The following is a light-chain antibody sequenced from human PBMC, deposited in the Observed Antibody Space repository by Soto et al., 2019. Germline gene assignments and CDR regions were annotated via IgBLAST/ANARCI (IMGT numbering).Light chain of an antibody. J-gene: IGLJ2*01. CDR1: SSNIGNNY. CDR2: DNN. Sequence: QSVLTQPPSVSAAPGQKVTISCSGSSSNIGNNYVSWYQHLPRTAPKLLIYDNNKRPSGIPDRFSGSKSGTSATLGITGLQTGDEADYYCATWDSSLSAVLFGGGTSSPS. CDR3: ATWDSSLSAVL. V-gene: IGLV1-51*01.